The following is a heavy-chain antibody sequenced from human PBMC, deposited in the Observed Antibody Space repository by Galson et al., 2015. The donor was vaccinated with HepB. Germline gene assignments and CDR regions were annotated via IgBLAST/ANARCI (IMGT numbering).Heavy chain of an antibody. CDR3: ARDGGYYYDSSRRWFDY. Sequence: SVKVSCKASGGTFSSYAISWVRQAPGQGLEWMGGIIPIFGIANYAQKFQGRVTITADKSTSTAYMELSSLRSEDTAVYYCARDGGYYYDSSRRWFDYWGQGTLVTVSS. V-gene: IGHV1-69*10. J-gene: IGHJ4*02. D-gene: IGHD3-22*01. CDR2: IIPIFGIA. CDR1: GGTFSSYA.